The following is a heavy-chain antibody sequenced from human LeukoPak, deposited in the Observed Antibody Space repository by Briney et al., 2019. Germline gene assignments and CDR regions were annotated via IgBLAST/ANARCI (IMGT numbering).Heavy chain of an antibody. CDR2: ISGSGGST. V-gene: IGHV3-23*01. CDR1: GFTFSSYV. D-gene: IGHD1-1*01. J-gene: IGHJ6*03. CDR3: ANGRGGGASYYYYYMDV. Sequence: PGGSLRLSCAASGFTFSSYVMSWVRQAPGKGLEWVSAISGSGGSTYYADSVKGRFTISRDNSKNTLYLQMNSLRAEDTAVYYCANGRGGGASYYYYYMDVWGKGTTVTVSS.